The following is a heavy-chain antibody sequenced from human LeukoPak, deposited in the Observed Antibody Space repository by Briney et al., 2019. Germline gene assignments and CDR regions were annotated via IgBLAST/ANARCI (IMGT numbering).Heavy chain of an antibody. CDR3: ARDSRPAARASYFDY. CDR2: IYYSGST. D-gene: IGHD6-6*01. Sequence: SETLSLTCTVSGGSISSSSYYWGWIRQPPGKGLEWIGYIYYSGSTYYNPSLKSRVTISVDTSKNQFSLQLNSVTPEDTAVYYCARDSRPAARASYFDYWGQGTLVTVSS. CDR1: GGSISSSSYY. J-gene: IGHJ4*02. V-gene: IGHV4-31*03.